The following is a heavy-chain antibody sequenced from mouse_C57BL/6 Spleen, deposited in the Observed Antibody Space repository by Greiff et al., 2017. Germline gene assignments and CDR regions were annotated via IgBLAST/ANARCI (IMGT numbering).Heavy chain of an antibody. D-gene: IGHD1-1*01. Sequence: EVQLQQSGGGLVQPGGSMKLSCVASGFTFSNYWMNWVRQSPEKGLEWVAQIRLKSDNYATHYAESVKGRFTISRDDSKSSVYLQMNNLRAEDTGIYYCTGDYYGSSPYWYFDVWGTGTTVTVSS. CDR3: TGDYYGSSPYWYFDV. J-gene: IGHJ1*03. CDR1: GFTFSNYW. CDR2: IRLKSDNYAT. V-gene: IGHV6-3*01.